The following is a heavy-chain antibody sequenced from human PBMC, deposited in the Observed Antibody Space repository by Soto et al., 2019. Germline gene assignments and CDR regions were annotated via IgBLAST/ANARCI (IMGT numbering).Heavy chain of an antibody. D-gene: IGHD6-19*01. J-gene: IGHJ4*02. CDR2: LISSGESP. CDR3: AQDLHVSGWSYEQ. CDR1: GFTFSTKA. Sequence: EVQLLESGGGLVQPGGSLRLSCSASGFTFSTKAMAWGRQAPGKGLEWVSALISSGESPDYADSVKGRFTISRDKSKNTLYLQMNRLRAHDTSEHYCAQDLHVSGWSYEQWGQGTEVTVSS. V-gene: IGHV3-23*01.